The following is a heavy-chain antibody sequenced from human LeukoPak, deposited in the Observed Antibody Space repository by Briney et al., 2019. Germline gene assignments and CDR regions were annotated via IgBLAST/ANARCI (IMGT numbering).Heavy chain of an antibody. D-gene: IGHD2-8*01. J-gene: IGHJ6*03. Sequence: GASVKVSCKASGYTFSNYGITWVRQAPGQGLEWMGWISAHNGNTNYAQKFQGRVTMTTDTSTSTPYMEMSSLTSDDTAVYYCARSARHCNNGVCFTDYYIDLWGKGTTAIVSS. CDR3: ARSARHCNNGVCFTDYYIDL. V-gene: IGHV1-18*01. CDR1: GYTFSNYG. CDR2: ISAHNGNT.